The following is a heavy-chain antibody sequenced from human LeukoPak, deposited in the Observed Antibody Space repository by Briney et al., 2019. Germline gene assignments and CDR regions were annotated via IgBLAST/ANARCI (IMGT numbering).Heavy chain of an antibody. V-gene: IGHV4-61*05. J-gene: IGHJ4*02. CDR1: GGSISSSSYY. D-gene: IGHD6-19*01. CDR3: ATTENSSGWFAY. Sequence: SETLSLTCTVSGGSISSSSYYWSWIRQPPGKGLEWIGYIYYSGSTNYNPSLKSRITISVETSKNQFSLKLSSVTAADTAVYYCATTENSSGWFAYWGQGTLVTVSS. CDR2: IYYSGST.